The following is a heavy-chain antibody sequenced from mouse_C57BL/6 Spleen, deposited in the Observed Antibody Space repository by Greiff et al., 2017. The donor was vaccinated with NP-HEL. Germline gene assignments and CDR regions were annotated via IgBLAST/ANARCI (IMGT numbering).Heavy chain of an antibody. Sequence: EVQLQQSGPVLVKPGASVKMSCKASGYTFTDYYMNWVKQSHGKSLEWIGVINPYNGGTSYNQKFKGKATLTVDKSSSTAYMELNSLTSEDSAVYYCARRMQFITTVVEDFDVWGTGTTVTVSS. J-gene: IGHJ1*03. CDR2: INPYNGGT. CDR3: ARRMQFITTVVEDFDV. CDR1: GYTFTDYY. D-gene: IGHD1-1*01. V-gene: IGHV1-19*01.